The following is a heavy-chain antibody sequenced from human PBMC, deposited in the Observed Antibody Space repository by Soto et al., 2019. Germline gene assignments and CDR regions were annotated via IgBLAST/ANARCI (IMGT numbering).Heavy chain of an antibody. CDR2: IYYSGST. CDR3: ARGKNYYDSSGYWY. Sequence: SETLSLTCTVSGGSISSYYWSWIRQPPGKGLEWIGYIYYSGSTNYNPSLKSRVTISVDTSKNHFSLKLSSVTAADTAVYYCARGKNYYDSSGYWYWGQGTLVTVSS. CDR1: GGSISSYY. D-gene: IGHD3-22*01. J-gene: IGHJ4*02. V-gene: IGHV4-59*01.